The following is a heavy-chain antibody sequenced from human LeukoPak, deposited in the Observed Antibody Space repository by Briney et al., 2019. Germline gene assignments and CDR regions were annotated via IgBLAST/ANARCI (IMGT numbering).Heavy chain of an antibody. Sequence: GGSLRLSCAASGFSFSGYGMHWVRQAPGKGLEWVTFIRYDGSNQYYADSVKGRFTISRDNSKNTLYLQMNSLRSEDTAVYYCAKGGSRNWSVDYWGQGTLVTVSS. V-gene: IGHV3-30*02. CDR2: IRYDGSNQ. D-gene: IGHD6-13*01. J-gene: IGHJ4*02. CDR1: GFSFSGYG. CDR3: AKGGSRNWSVDY.